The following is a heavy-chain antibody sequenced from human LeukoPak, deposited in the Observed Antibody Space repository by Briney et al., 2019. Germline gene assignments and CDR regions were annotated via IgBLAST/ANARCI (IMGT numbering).Heavy chain of an antibody. CDR2: ISVSGNTV. V-gene: IGHV3-11*04. J-gene: IGHJ3*02. D-gene: IGHD2-15*01. Sequence: GRSLRLSCTAAGVTFSDYFVNWVRLTPGKRLEWISYISVSGNTVYYADSVRGRFSISRDFAGNAVYLQMNRLRVDDAAVYYCSRGGGSTGVFDIWGQGTLVTVSS. CDR3: SRGGGSTGVFDI. CDR1: GVTFSDYF.